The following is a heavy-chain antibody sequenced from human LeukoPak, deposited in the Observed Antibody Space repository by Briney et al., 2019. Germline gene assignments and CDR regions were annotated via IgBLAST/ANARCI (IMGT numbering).Heavy chain of an antibody. J-gene: IGHJ4*02. CDR2: IKSKTDGGTT. Sequence: EPGGSLRLSCAASGFTFSNAWMSWVRQAPGKGLEWVGRIKSKTDGGTTDYAAPVKGRFTISRDDSKNTLYLQMNSLKTEDTAVYYCTTDRFYGGKILTWVYFDYWGQGTLVTVSS. D-gene: IGHD4-23*01. V-gene: IGHV3-15*01. CDR1: GFTFSNAW. CDR3: TTDRFYGGKILTWVYFDY.